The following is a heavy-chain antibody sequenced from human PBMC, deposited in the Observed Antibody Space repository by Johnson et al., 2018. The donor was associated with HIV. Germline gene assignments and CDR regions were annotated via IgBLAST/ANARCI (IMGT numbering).Heavy chain of an antibody. CDR1: GFTFSSNY. J-gene: IGHJ3*02. D-gene: IGHD3-10*01. CDR2: ISSSGSTK. CDR3: AREAIPWVGEYVNYGLDI. V-gene: IGHV3-11*04. Sequence: QVQLVESGGGVVQPGRSLRLSCAASGFTFSSNYMTWVRQAPGKGLEWVSHISSSGSTKKYADAVRGRLNVSRDNAKKSLYVERNKRRVDVAAVYYCAREAIPWVGEYVNYGLDIWGQGTMVAVFS.